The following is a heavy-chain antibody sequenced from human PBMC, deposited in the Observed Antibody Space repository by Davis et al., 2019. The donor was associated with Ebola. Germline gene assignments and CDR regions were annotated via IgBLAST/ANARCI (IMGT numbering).Heavy chain of an antibody. D-gene: IGHD2-2*01. CDR1: GYTLTELS. CDR3: ATAEPQLLHNWFDP. V-gene: IGHV1-24*01. Sequence: ASVKVSCKVSGYTLTELSMHWVRQAPGKGLEWMGGFDPEDGETIYAQKFQGRVTMTEDTSTDTAYMELSSLRSEDTAVYYCATAEPQLLHNWFDPWGQGTLVTVSS. J-gene: IGHJ5*02. CDR2: FDPEDGET.